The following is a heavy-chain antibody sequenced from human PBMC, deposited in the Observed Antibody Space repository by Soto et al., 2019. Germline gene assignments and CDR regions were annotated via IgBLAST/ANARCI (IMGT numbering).Heavy chain of an antibody. V-gene: IGHV4-39*01. CDR3: ASPTYTAMVTSRFDY. J-gene: IGHJ4*02. CDR2: IYYSGST. Sequence: QLQLQESGPGLVKPSETLSLTCTVSGGSISSSSYYWGWIRQPPGKGLEWIGSIYYSGSTYYNPSLKSRVTISVDTSKNQFSLKLSSVTAADTAVYYCASPTYTAMVTSRFDYWGQGTLVTVSS. D-gene: IGHD5-18*01. CDR1: GGSISSSSYY.